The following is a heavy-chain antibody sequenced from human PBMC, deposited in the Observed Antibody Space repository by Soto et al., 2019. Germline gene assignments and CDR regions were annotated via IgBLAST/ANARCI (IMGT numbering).Heavy chain of an antibody. V-gene: IGHV3-21*01. J-gene: IGHJ5*02. CDR2: ISSSSSYI. CDR1: GFTFSSYS. Sequence: GSLRLSCAASGFTFSSYSMNWVRQAPGKGLEWVSSISSSSSYIYYADSVKGRFTISRDNAKNSLYLQMNSLRAEDTAVYYCASFGVENWFDPWGQGTLVTVSS. CDR3: ASFGVENWFDP. D-gene: IGHD3-10*01.